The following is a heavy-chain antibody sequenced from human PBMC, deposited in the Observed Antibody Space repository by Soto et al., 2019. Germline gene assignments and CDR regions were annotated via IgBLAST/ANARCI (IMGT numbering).Heavy chain of an antibody. CDR3: ARDQEHDYGDYAGAFDI. CDR1: GYTFSNFA. D-gene: IGHD4-17*01. CDR2: INPGNGNT. V-gene: IGHV1-3*01. Sequence: GASVKVSCKASGYTFSNFAMHWVRQAPGQRLEWMGWINPGNGNTKYSQTFQGRVTITRDTSASTAYMELRSLRSDDTAVYYCARDQEHDYGDYAGAFDIWGQGTMGTVSS. J-gene: IGHJ3*02.